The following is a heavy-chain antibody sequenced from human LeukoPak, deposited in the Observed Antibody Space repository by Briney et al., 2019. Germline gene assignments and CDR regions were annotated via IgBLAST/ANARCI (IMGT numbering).Heavy chain of an antibody. CDR2: VSNDGRKT. D-gene: IGHD6-13*01. J-gene: IGHJ4*02. CDR1: GFSFSTYA. V-gene: IGHV3-30*18. Sequence: PGRSLRLSCAASGFSFSTYAMQWVRQAPDKGLDWVGVVSNDGRKTQYADSVKGRFTISRDSSKKTVYLQMNSLTTEDTGVYYCAKDDGPYSSTWYSVGLIDYWGQGTLVTVSS. CDR3: AKDDGPYSSTWYSVGLIDY.